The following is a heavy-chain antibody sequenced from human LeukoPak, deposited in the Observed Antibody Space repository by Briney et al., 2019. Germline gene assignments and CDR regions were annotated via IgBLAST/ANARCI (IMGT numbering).Heavy chain of an antibody. CDR2: IYSGGST. J-gene: IGHJ1*01. D-gene: IGHD2-15*01. CDR1: GFTFSSNY. CDR3: ARDLIQRGSFLFQH. V-gene: IGHV3-53*01. Sequence: GGSLRLSCAASGFTFSSNYMSWVRQAPGKGREGVSVIYSGGSTYYADSVKGRFTISRDNSKNTLYLQMNSLRAEDTAVYYCARDLIQRGSFLFQHWGQGTLVTVSS.